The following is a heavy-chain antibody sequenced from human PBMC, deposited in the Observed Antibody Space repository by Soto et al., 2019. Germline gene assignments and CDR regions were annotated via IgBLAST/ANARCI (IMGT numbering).Heavy chain of an antibody. CDR2: IYPGDSDT. CDR1: GYSFTSYW. J-gene: IGHJ5*02. V-gene: IGHV5-51*01. CDR3: ARPLYTSGSYDH. Sequence: GESLKLSCKGSGYSFTSYWIAWVLQMPGKGLECMGIIYPGDSDTRYSPSFEGQVTISADKSINTAYLQWSSLKASDSAMYYGARPLYTSGSYDHWGHGTMCTFSS. D-gene: IGHD6-19*01.